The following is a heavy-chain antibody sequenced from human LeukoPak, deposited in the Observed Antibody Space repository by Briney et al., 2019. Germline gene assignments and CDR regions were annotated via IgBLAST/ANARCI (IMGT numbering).Heavy chain of an antibody. CDR1: GGSFSGYY. V-gene: IGHV4-34*01. CDR2: INHSGST. CDR3: ARGEEYYYDSSGYYH. J-gene: IGHJ5*02. Sequence: SETLSLTCAVYGGSFSGYYWSWIRQPPGKGLEWIGEINHSGSTNYNPSLKSRVTISVDTSKNQFSLKLSSVTAADTAVYYCARGEEYYYDSSGYYHWGQGTLVTVSS. D-gene: IGHD3-22*01.